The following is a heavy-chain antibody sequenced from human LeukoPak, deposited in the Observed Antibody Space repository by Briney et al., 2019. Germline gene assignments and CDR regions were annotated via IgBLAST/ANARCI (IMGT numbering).Heavy chain of an antibody. D-gene: IGHD3-22*01. J-gene: IGHJ4*02. CDR3: TTDPGFMIVTPGGN. CDR2: IKSKTDGGTT. CDR1: GFTFSNAW. V-gene: IGHV3-15*01. Sequence: GGSLRLSCAASGFTFSNAWMSWVRQAPGKGLEWVGRIKSKTDGGTTDYAAPVKGRFTISRDDSKNTLYLQMNSLKTEDTAVYYCTTDPGFMIVTPGGNWGQGTLVTVSS.